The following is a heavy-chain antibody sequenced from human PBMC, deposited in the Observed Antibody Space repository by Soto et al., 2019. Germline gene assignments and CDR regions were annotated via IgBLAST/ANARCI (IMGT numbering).Heavy chain of an antibody. V-gene: IGHV3-30*18. CDR3: AKEENQNYDVDY. J-gene: IGHJ4*02. D-gene: IGHD3-3*01. CDR2: ISRDGRGE. Sequence: QVQLVESGGGVVQPGGSLRLSCVGSGFNFANHGIQWIRQAPGKGLEWVALISRDGRGEYFADSVKGRFTISKDNSKNTVYLQANSLRSDHTAVYHWAKEENQNYDVDYWGPGTLVTVST. CDR1: GFNFANHG.